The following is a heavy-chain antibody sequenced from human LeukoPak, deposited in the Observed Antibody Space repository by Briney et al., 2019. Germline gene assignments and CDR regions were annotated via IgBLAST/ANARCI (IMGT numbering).Heavy chain of an antibody. CDR2: IYYSGRN. J-gene: IGHJ5*02. Sequence: SETLSLTCTVSGDSIRSSYWSWIRQPPGKGLEWIGYIYYSGRNDYNPSLKSRLTISLDTSKNQFSLRLSSVTAADTAVYYCARVREYSSGWTSSWFDPWGQGTLVTVSS. D-gene: IGHD6-19*01. V-gene: IGHV4-59*01. CDR1: GDSIRSSY. CDR3: ARVREYSSGWTSSWFDP.